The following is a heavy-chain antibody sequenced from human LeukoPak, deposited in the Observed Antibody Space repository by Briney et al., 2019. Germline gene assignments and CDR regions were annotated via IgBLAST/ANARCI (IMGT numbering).Heavy chain of an antibody. D-gene: IGHD3-10*01. CDR3: WGGDDAFDI. CDR2: ISSGKSI. J-gene: IGHJ3*02. CDR1: GFTFRDYY. V-gene: IGHV3-11*01. Sequence: PGGSLRLSCAASGFTFRDYYMNWIRQAPGKGLEWVSYISSGKSIYYTDSVKGRFTISRDNTKNSLHLQMNSLRAEDTAVYYCWGGDDAFDIWGQGTMVTVSS.